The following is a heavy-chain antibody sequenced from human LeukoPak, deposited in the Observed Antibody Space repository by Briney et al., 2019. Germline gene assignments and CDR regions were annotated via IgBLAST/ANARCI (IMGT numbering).Heavy chain of an antibody. D-gene: IGHD2-8*01. J-gene: IGHJ4*02. Sequence: PGGSLRLSCAASGFTFSSYSMNWVRQAPGKGLEWVSYISSSSSTIYYADSVKGRFTISRDNAKNSLYLQMNSLRDEDTAVYYCARGYCTNGVCYTGFDYWGQGTLVTVSS. CDR3: ARGYCTNGVCYTGFDY. CDR1: GFTFSSYS. CDR2: ISSSSSTI. V-gene: IGHV3-48*02.